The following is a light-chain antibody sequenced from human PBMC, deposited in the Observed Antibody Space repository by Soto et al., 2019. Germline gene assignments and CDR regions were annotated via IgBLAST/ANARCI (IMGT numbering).Light chain of an antibody. Sequence: QSALTQPRSVSGSPGQSVAISCTGTSRDIEAYDYVSWYQQHPGKAPRLIISAVNNRPSGVSYRFSGSKYGNTASLTISGVQGEDEADYSCCSFAGSYYVFGTATKLTAL. CDR1: SRDIEAYDY. CDR2: AVN. CDR3: CSFAGSYYV. J-gene: IGLJ1*01. V-gene: IGLV2-11*01.